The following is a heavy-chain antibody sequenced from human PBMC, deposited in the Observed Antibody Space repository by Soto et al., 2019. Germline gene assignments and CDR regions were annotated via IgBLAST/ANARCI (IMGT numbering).Heavy chain of an antibody. CDR3: TRDQMAAAGGYYYYYYMDV. J-gene: IGHJ6*03. D-gene: IGHD6-13*01. V-gene: IGHV3-49*03. CDR1: GFSFGDYA. CDR2: IRSEAYGGTT. Sequence: GGSLRLSCAASGFSFGDYAMSWFRQAPGKGLDWVGFIRSEAYGGTTEFAASVRGRFSISRDDSKSIAYLQMNSLKTEDTAVYYCTRDQMAAAGGYYYYYYMDVWGKGTTVTVSS.